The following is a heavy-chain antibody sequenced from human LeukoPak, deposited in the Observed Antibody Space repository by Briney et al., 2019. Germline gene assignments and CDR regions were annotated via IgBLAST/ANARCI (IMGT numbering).Heavy chain of an antibody. J-gene: IGHJ4*02. D-gene: IGHD3-10*01. V-gene: IGHV4-39*07. CDR1: GGSISSSSYY. CDR3: ARGGVTLFDY. CDR2: IYYSGST. Sequence: SETLSLTCTVSGGSISSSSYYWGWIRQPPGKGLEWIGSIYYSGSTYYNPSLKSRVTISVDTSKNQFSLKLSSVTAADTAVYYCARGGVTLFDYWGQGTLVTVSS.